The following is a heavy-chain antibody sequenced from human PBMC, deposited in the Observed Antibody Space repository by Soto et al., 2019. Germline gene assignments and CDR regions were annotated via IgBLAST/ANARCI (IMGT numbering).Heavy chain of an antibody. CDR2: IYYSGST. Sequence: QVQLQESGPGLVKPSETLSLTCTVSGGSISSYYWSWIRQPPGKGLEWIGYIYYSGSTNYNPSLKSRVTISVDTSKNQFSLQLSSVTAADTAVYYCAREGFNSGSYFDYWGQGTLVTVSS. J-gene: IGHJ4*02. CDR3: AREGFNSGSYFDY. V-gene: IGHV4-59*01. CDR1: GGSISSYY. D-gene: IGHD1-26*01.